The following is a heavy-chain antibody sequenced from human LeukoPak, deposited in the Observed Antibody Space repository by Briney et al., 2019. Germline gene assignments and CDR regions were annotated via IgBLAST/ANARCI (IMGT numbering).Heavy chain of an antibody. D-gene: IGHD2-8*01. CDR2: ISSDSSSR. Sequence: PGGSLRLSCAASGFTFSDYYMSWIRQAPGKGLEWVSYISSDSSSRHYIDSVKGRFTIFRDNARNSLYLQMNSLRAEDTAVYYCTRDPPNAWGQGTLVTVSS. CDR1: GFTFSDYY. V-gene: IGHV3-11*06. CDR3: TRDPPNA. J-gene: IGHJ5*02.